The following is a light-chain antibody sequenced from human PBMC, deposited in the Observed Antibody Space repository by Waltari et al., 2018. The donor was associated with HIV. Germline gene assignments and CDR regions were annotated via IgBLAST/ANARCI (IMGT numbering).Light chain of an antibody. Sequence: QSALTQPASVSGSPGQSITISCTGTSSDVGSYNLVSWYQQHPGKAPKRMIYEVSKRPSGVSNRFSGSKSGNTASLTISGLQAEDDADYYCCSYAGSSTYVFGTGTKVTVL. CDR3: CSYAGSSTYV. J-gene: IGLJ1*01. CDR1: SSDVGSYNL. CDR2: EVS. V-gene: IGLV2-23*02.